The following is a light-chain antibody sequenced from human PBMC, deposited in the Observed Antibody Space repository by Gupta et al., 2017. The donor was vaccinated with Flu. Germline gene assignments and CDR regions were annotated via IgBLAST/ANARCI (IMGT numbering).Light chain of an antibody. Sequence: DIQMTQSPSSLSASVRDRVTITCRSSQSISNYLNWYQQKPGKAPKLLIYAASSLQSGIPSRFSGSGSGTDFTLTVSSLQPEDFATYYCQQSYNTSRTFGQGTKVEVK. CDR1: QSISNY. CDR2: AAS. V-gene: IGKV1-39*01. CDR3: QQSYNTSRT. J-gene: IGKJ1*01.